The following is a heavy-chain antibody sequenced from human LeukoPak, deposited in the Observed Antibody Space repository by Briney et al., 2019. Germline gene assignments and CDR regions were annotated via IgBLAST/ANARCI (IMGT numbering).Heavy chain of an antibody. Sequence: ASVKVSCKASGYTFTGYYMKWVRQARGQGLEGRGRINPNSGGTNYAQNFQGSVTMNRDTSITTVYMELSRLRSDDTAVYYCARVGDGLNDGFDIWGQGTMVTVSS. CDR1: GYTFTGYY. D-gene: IGHD5-24*01. V-gene: IGHV1-2*06. CDR2: INPNSGGT. J-gene: IGHJ3*02. CDR3: ARVGDGLNDGFDI.